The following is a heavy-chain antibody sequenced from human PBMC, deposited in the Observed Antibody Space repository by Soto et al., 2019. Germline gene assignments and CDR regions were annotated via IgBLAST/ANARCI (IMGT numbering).Heavy chain of an antibody. CDR3: ARTVTTDYFDY. CDR2: IYTSGST. Sequence: LSLTCTVSGASISVHSYYWTWIRQPAGKGLEWIGRIYTSGSTNYNPSLKSRVTMSVDTSKSQFSLKLSSVTAADTAVYYCARTVTTDYFDYWGQGTLVTVSS. V-gene: IGHV4-61*02. D-gene: IGHD4-17*01. CDR1: GASISVHSYY. J-gene: IGHJ4*02.